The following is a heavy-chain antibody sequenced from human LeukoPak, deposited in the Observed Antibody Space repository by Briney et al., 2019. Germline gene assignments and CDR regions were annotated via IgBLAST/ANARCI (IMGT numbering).Heavy chain of an antibody. CDR2: IYFSGNT. V-gene: IGHV4-39*07. CDR3: ARGDRVVVPAAIPWFDP. CDR1: GGSINSGSYY. J-gene: IGHJ5*02. D-gene: IGHD2-2*01. Sequence: PSETLSLTCTVSGGSINSGSYYWGWIRQPPGKGLEWIGSIYFSGNTYYNPSLESRVTISVDTSKSQFSLKLSSVTAADTAVYYCARGDRVVVPAAIPWFDPWGQGTLVTVSS.